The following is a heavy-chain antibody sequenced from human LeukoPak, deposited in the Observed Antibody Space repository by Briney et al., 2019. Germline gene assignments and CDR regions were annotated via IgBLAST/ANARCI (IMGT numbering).Heavy chain of an antibody. V-gene: IGHV5-51*01. J-gene: IGHJ5*02. D-gene: IGHD3-9*01. CDR2: IYPGDSDT. CDR3: ARQGGLRYFDWLSGFDP. CDR1: GYSFTSYW. Sequence: GESLKISCKGSGYSFTSYWIGWVRQMPGKGLEWMGIIYPGDSDTRYSPSFQGQVSISADKSISTAYLQWSSLKASDTAMYYCARQGGLRYFDWLSGFDPWGQGTLVTVSS.